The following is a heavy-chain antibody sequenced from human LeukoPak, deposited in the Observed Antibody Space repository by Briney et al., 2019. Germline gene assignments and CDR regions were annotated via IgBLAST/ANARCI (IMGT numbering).Heavy chain of an antibody. Sequence: GGSLRLSCAASGFTVSSNYMSWVRQAPGKGLEWVSVIYSGGSTYYADSVKGRFTISRDNSKNTLYLQMNSLGAEDTAVYYCARYSSGYFDYWGQGTLVTVSS. CDR2: IYSGGST. V-gene: IGHV3-66*01. D-gene: IGHD3-22*01. CDR1: GFTVSSNY. J-gene: IGHJ4*02. CDR3: ARYSSGYFDY.